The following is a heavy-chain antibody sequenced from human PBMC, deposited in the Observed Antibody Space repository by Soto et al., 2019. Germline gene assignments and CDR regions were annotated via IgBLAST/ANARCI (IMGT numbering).Heavy chain of an antibody. CDR3: ARDPAP. V-gene: IGHV4-4*02. Sequence: SETLSLTCAVSGVSISTSNLWTWVRQPPGKGLEWIGEIYHSGSTNYNPSLKSRVTISVDTSKNQFSLKLTSVTAADTAVYYCARDPAPWGQGTLVTVSS. J-gene: IGHJ5*02. CDR2: IYHSGST. CDR1: GVSISTSNL.